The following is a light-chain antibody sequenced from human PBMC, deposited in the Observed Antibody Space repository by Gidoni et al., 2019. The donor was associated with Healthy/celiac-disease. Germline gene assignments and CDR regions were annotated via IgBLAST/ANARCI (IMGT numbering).Light chain of an antibody. CDR3: QSYDSRTVV. CDR1: SVSIASNY. Sequence: NFMLTQPHAVSESPGKTVTISCTRSSVSIASNYVQWDQQRPGSAPTTVIYEDNQRPSGVPDRFSGSIDRSSNSASLTISGLKTEDEADYYCQSYDSRTVVFGGGTKLTVL. J-gene: IGLJ2*01. V-gene: IGLV6-57*04. CDR2: EDN.